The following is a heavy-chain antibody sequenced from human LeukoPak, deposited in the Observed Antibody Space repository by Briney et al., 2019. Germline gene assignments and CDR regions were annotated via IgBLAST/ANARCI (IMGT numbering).Heavy chain of an antibody. V-gene: IGHV4-39*07. Sequence: SETLSLTCTVSGGSISSSSYYWGWIRQPPGKGLEWIGSIYYSGSTYYNPSLKSRVTISVDTSKNQFSLKLSSVTAADTAVYYCARDQGGSYYFDYWGLGTLVTVSS. CDR1: GGSISSSSYY. J-gene: IGHJ4*02. D-gene: IGHD1-26*01. CDR3: ARDQGGSYYFDY. CDR2: IYYSGST.